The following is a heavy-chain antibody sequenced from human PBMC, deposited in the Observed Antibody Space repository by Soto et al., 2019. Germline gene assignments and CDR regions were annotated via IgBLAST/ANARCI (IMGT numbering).Heavy chain of an antibody. CDR2: IIHSEST. CDR1: GGSFSAYY. CDR3: ARQRPTDGRWEFANYYVMDV. Sequence: SETLSLTCAVYGGSFSAYYWSWVRQPPGKGLEWIGEIIHSESTKYNPSLKSRVTISVDTSKNQFSLKMSSVTAADTAVYYCARQRPTDGRWEFANYYVMDVWGQGTPVTVSS. D-gene: IGHD1-26*01. V-gene: IGHV4-34*12. J-gene: IGHJ6*02.